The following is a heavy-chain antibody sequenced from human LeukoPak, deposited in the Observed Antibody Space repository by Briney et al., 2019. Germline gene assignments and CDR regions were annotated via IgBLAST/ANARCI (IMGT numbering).Heavy chain of an antibody. Sequence: SETLSLTCAVYGGSFSGYYWSWIRQPPGKGLEWIGEINHSGSTNYNPSLKSRVTISVDTSKNQFSPKLSSVTAADTAVYYCARSIQLWLKSNWFDPWGQGTLVTVSS. J-gene: IGHJ5*02. CDR1: GGSFSGYY. CDR2: INHSGST. D-gene: IGHD5-18*01. V-gene: IGHV4-34*01. CDR3: ARSIQLWLKSNWFDP.